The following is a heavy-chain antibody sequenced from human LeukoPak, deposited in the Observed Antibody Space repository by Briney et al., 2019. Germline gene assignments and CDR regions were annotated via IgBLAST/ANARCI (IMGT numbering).Heavy chain of an antibody. CDR2: FDPEDGET. V-gene: IGHV1-24*01. D-gene: IGHD1-26*01. CDR3: ATGAYGSYPYYFDY. J-gene: IGHJ4*02. Sequence: ASVKVSCKVSGYTLTELPMHWVRQAPGKGLEWMGGFDPEDGETFYAQKFQGRVTMTEDTSTDTAYMELSSLRSEDTAVYYCATGAYGSYPYYFDYWGQGTLVTVSS. CDR1: GYTLTELP.